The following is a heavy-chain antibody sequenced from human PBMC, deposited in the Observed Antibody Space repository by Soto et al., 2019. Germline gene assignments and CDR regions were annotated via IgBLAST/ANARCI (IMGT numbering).Heavy chain of an antibody. CDR1: GFTFSSYG. CDR3: VGSQEYYFDY. V-gene: IGHV3-33*01. CDR2: IWYDGSNK. D-gene: IGHD3-10*01. Sequence: PGGSLRLSCAAAGFTFSSYGMHWVRQAPGKGLEWVAVIWYDGSNKYYADSVKGRFTISRDNSKNTLYLQMNSLRAEDTAVYYCVGSQEYYFDYWGQGTLVTVSS. J-gene: IGHJ4*02.